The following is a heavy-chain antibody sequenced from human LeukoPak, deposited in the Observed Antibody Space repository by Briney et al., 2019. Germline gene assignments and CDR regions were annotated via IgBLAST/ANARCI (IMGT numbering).Heavy chain of an antibody. CDR1: GYSFTSYY. CDR2: IYPDDSDI. J-gene: IGHJ4*02. D-gene: IGHD3-22*01. V-gene: IGHV5-51*01. CDR3: ARPRYYSDSRSRYYDF. Sequence: PGESLKISCKGSGYSFTSYYIGWVRQMPGRGLEWMGIIYPDDSDIIYNSSFQGQVTISVDKSITTAYLQLSSLKASDTAMYYCARPRYYSDSRSRYYDFWGQGTLVTVSS.